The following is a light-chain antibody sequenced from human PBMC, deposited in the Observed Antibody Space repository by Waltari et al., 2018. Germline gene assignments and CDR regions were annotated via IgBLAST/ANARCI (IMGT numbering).Light chain of an antibody. CDR1: QGISSY. J-gene: IGKJ3*01. V-gene: IGKV1-9*01. Sequence: IQLTQSPSSLSASVGDRVTITCRASQGISSYLAWYQQKPGKAPKLLIYAGSTLQSGVPSRFSGSGSGTDFTLTSSSLQPEDFATYYCQQLNSYPPGITFGPGTKVDIK. CDR3: QQLNSYPPGIT. CDR2: AGS.